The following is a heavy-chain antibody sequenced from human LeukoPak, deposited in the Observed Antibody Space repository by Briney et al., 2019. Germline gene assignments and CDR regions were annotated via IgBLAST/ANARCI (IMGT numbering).Heavy chain of an antibody. V-gene: IGHV1-18*01. Sequence: GASVKVSCKASGYTFTSYGISWVRQAPGQGLEWMGWISAYNGNTNYAQKLQGRVTMTTDTSTSTAYMELRSLRSDDTAVYYCARVRGYCSSTSCRNWLDPWGQGTLVTVSS. CDR3: ARVRGYCSSTSCRNWLDP. J-gene: IGHJ5*02. D-gene: IGHD2-2*01. CDR2: ISAYNGNT. CDR1: GYTFTSYG.